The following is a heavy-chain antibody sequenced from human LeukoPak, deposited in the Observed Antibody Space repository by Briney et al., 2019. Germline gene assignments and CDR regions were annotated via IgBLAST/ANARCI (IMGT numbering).Heavy chain of an antibody. Sequence: GGSLRLSCVASECTFSNYAMHWVRQAPVKGLEWLAVISYDGNNKFYADSVKGRFTISRDNSKNTLCLQMNSLRDEDTAVYYCARGDVWSGYYMYYFDYWGQGTLVTVSS. CDR2: ISYDGNNK. V-gene: IGHV3-30-3*01. J-gene: IGHJ4*02. CDR3: ARGDVWSGYYMYYFDY. D-gene: IGHD3-3*01. CDR1: ECTFSNYA.